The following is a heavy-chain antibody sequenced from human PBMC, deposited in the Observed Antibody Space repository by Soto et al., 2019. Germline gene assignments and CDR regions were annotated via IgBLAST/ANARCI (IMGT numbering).Heavy chain of an antibody. CDR1: GGSFSGYY. D-gene: IGHD6-13*01. V-gene: IGHV4-34*01. J-gene: IGHJ5*02. Sequence: QVQLQQWGAGLLKPSETLSLTCAVYGGSFSGYYWSWIRQPPGKGLEWIGEINHSGSTNYNPSLKSRVTISVDTSKNQFSLKLSSVTAADTAVYYCASSSSSWNHWFDPWGQGTLVTVSS. CDR2: INHSGST. CDR3: ASSSSSWNHWFDP.